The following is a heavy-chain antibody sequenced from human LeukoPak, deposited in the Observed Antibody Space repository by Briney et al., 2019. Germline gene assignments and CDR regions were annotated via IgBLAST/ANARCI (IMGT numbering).Heavy chain of an antibody. Sequence: PGGSLRLSCAASGFTVSSNYMSWVRQAPGKGLEWVSVIYSGGSTYYADSVKGRFTISRDNSKNTLYLQMNSLRAEDTAVYYCAREDYDILTGYRYGMDVWGQGTTVTVSS. D-gene: IGHD3-9*01. J-gene: IGHJ6*02. V-gene: IGHV3-53*01. CDR3: AREDYDILTGYRYGMDV. CDR1: GFTVSSNY. CDR2: IYSGGST.